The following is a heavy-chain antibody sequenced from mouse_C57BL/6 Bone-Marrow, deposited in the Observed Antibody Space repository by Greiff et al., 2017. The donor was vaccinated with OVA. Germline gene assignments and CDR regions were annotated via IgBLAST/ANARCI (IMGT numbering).Heavy chain of an antibody. J-gene: IGHJ1*03. CDR1: GFTFSSYG. Sequence: EVQGVESGGDLVKPGGSLKLSCAASGFTFSSYGMSWVRQTPDKRLEWVATISSGGSCTYYPDSVKGRFTISRDNAKNTLYLQMSSLKSEDTAMYNWARHDYYGSSYWYFDDWGKGTTVTVSS. CDR2: ISSGGSCT. CDR3: ARHDYYGSSYWYFDD. D-gene: IGHD1-1*01. V-gene: IGHV5-6*01.